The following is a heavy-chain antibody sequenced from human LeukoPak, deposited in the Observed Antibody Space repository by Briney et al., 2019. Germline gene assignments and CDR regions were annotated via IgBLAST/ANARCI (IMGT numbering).Heavy chain of an antibody. CDR2: ISGSGGST. Sequence: GGSLRLSCAASGFTFSSYAMSWVRQAPGKGLEWVSAISGSGGSTYYADSVKGRFTISRDNSKNTLCLQMNSLRAEDTAVYYCAKGSYYYGSGSYHAFDIWGQGTMVTVSS. CDR3: AKGSYYYGSGSYHAFDI. J-gene: IGHJ3*02. CDR1: GFTFSSYA. V-gene: IGHV3-23*01. D-gene: IGHD3-10*01.